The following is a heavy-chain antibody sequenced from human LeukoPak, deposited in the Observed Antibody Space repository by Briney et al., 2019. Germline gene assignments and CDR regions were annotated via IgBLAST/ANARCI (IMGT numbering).Heavy chain of an antibody. CDR3: ASGTGYSSSWYFPH. CDR2: IIPILGIA. V-gene: IGHV1-69*04. Sequence: ASVKVSCKASGYTFTSYAISWVRQAPGQGLEWMGRIIPILGIANYAQKFQGRVTITADKSTSTAYMELSSLRSEDTAVYYCASGTGYSSSWYFPHWGQGTLVTVSS. D-gene: IGHD6-13*01. CDR1: GYTFTSYA. J-gene: IGHJ4*02.